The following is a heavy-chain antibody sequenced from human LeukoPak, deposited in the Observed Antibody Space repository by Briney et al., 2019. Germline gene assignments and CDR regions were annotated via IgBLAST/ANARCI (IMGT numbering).Heavy chain of an antibody. D-gene: IGHD7-27*01. CDR1: GFTFSNYD. V-gene: IGHV3-13*04. Sequence: GGSLRLSCAASGFTFSNYDMHWVRQTIGKGLEWVSIIGFAGDTYYPGSVRGRFTISRDNSKNSLYLQMNSLRTEDTALYYCTKDIGPTYNSGYFDYWGQGSLVTVSS. CDR3: TKDIGPTYNSGYFDY. CDR2: IGFAGDT. J-gene: IGHJ4*02.